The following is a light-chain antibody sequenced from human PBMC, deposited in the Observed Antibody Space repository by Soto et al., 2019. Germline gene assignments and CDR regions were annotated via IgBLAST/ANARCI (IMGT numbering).Light chain of an antibody. CDR1: QSVSSSY. CDR3: QQYGSSPLT. CDR2: GAS. V-gene: IGKV3-20*01. Sequence: ENVLTQSPGTLSLSPGERATLSCRASQSVSSSYLAWYQQKPGQAPRLLIYGASSRATGIPDRFSGSGSGTDFTLTISRLEPEGFAVYYCQQYGSSPLTFGPGTKVDIK. J-gene: IGKJ3*01.